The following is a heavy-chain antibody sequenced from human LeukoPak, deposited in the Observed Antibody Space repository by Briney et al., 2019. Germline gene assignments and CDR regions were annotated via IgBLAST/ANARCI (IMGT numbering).Heavy chain of an antibody. J-gene: IGHJ2*01. CDR3: AKSEPVMVYASRYWYFDL. CDR2: ISGGGGRT. V-gene: IGHV3-23*01. D-gene: IGHD2-8*01. Sequence: PGGSLRLSCAASGFTFSGYAMSWVRQAPGKGLEWVSTISGGGGRTCYADTVKGRFTISRDNSKNTLSLQMKYLRAGDTGVYYCAKSEPVMVYASRYWYFDLWGRGTLVTVFS. CDR1: GFTFSGYA.